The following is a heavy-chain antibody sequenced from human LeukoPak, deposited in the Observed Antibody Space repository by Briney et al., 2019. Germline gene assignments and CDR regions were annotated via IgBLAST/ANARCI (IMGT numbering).Heavy chain of an antibody. V-gene: IGHV1-3*03. CDR1: GFTFSSYG. CDR2: INGGNGNT. J-gene: IGHJ6*03. CDR3: ARARYETRIWPKSRYDYYYYMDV. D-gene: IGHD3-3*01. Sequence: PGGSLRLSCAASGFTFSSYGMHWVRQAPGQRLEWMGWINGGNGNTKYSQEFQGRVTITRDTPASTAYMEVSSLRSEDMAVYYCARARYETRIWPKSRYDYYYYMDVWGKGTTVTVSS.